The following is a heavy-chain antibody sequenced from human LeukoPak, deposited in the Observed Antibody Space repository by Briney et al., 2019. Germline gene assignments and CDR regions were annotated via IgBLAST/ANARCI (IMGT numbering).Heavy chain of an antibody. CDR2: IIPIFGTA. J-gene: IGHJ4*02. D-gene: IGHD3-22*01. CDR3: ARRGGYDSSGYYYGFDY. V-gene: IGHV1-69*05. Sequence: SVKVSCKASGGTFSSYAISWVRQAPGQGLEWMGGIIPIFGTANYAQKFQGRVTITTDESTSTAYMELSSLRSEDTAVYYCARRGGYDSSGYYYGFDYWGQGTLVTVSS. CDR1: GGTFSSYA.